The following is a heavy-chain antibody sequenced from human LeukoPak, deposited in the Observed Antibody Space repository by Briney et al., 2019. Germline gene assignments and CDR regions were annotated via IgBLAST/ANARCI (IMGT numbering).Heavy chain of an antibody. CDR3: AKDIGGSYFGVDY. D-gene: IGHD1-26*01. CDR2: ISSSSSTI. Sequence: WGSLRLSCAASGFTFSSYSMNWVRQAPGKGLEWVSYISSSSSTIYYADSVKGRFTISRDNAKNSLYLQMSSLRAEDTALYYCAKDIGGSYFGVDYWGQGTLVTVSS. CDR1: GFTFSSYS. J-gene: IGHJ4*02. V-gene: IGHV3-48*04.